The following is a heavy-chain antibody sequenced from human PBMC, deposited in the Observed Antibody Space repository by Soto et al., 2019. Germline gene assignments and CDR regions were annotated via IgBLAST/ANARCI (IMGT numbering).Heavy chain of an antibody. CDR2: LYHSAST. CDR1: GYSISSGYY. J-gene: IGHJ4*02. D-gene: IGHD6-19*01. V-gene: IGHV4-38-2*01. CDR3: AGARHIALAGTGFDY. Sequence: QVQLQESGPRLVKSSETLSLTCSVSGYSISSGYYWGWIRQSPGKALEWIGSLYHSASTYYNPSLKSRVTISEDTSNNQISLNLTSVTAADAAVYYCAGARHIALAGTGFDYWGQGTQVTVSS.